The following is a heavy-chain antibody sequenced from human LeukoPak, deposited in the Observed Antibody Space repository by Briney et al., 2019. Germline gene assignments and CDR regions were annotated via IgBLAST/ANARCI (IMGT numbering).Heavy chain of an antibody. J-gene: IGHJ6*04. CDR1: GGSFSGYY. Sequence: SETLSFTCAVYGGSFSGYYWSWIRQPPGKGLEWIGEINHSGSTNYNPSLKSRVTISVDTSKNQFSLKLSSVTAADTAVYYCARAGDHAPYYYYYGMDVWGKGTTVTVSS. CDR2: INHSGST. V-gene: IGHV4-34*01. CDR3: ARAGDHAPYYYYYGMDV. D-gene: IGHD4-17*01.